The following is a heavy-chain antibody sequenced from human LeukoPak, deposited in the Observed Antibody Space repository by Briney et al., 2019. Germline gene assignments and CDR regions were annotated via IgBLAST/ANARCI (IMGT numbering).Heavy chain of an antibody. CDR1: GFTFSSYA. J-gene: IGHJ3*02. D-gene: IGHD1-26*01. CDR2: IYSGGST. V-gene: IGHV3-66*01. CDR3: ARVASGGYLDAFDI. Sequence: PGGSLRLSCAASGFTFSSYAMSWVRQAPGKGLEWVSVIYSGGSTYYADSVKGRFTISRDNSKNTLYLQMNSLRAEDTAVYYCARVASGGYLDAFDIWGQGTMVTVSS.